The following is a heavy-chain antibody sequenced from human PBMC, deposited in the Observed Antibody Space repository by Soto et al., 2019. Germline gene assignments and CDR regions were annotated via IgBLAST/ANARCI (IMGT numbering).Heavy chain of an antibody. CDR2: IIPIFGTA. J-gene: IGHJ6*02. CDR1: GGTFSSYA. Sequence: QVQLVQSGAEVKKPGSSVKVSCKASGGTFSSYAISWVRQAPGQGLEWMGGIIPIFGTANYAQKFQGRVTITADETTRRAYMELSSLRSEGTAVDYCVRVKGLRFLEWYPTVENYYYGMDVWGQGTTVTVFS. V-gene: IGHV1-69*01. CDR3: VRVKGLRFLEWYPTVENYYYGMDV. D-gene: IGHD3-3*01.